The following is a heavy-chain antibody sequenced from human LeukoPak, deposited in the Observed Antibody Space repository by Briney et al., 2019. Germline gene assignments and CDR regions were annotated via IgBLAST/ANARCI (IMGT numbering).Heavy chain of an antibody. CDR2: IYYSGNM. D-gene: IGHD5-24*01. CDR3: ARRDGGWFDP. CDR1: GGSISSAGYY. V-gene: IGHV4-31*03. J-gene: IGHJ5*02. Sequence: SQTLSLTCTVSGGSISSAGYYWSWVRQHPGKGLEWIGYIYYSGNMYYNPSLKSRVTISVDTSKNQFSLKLTSVTAADTAVYYCARRDGGWFDPWGQGTLVTVSS.